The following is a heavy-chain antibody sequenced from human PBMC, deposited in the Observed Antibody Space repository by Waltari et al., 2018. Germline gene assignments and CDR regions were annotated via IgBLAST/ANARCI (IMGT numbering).Heavy chain of an antibody. CDR1: GFSLTNSRVA. V-gene: IGHV2-26*01. CDR2: IFSNDET. J-gene: IGHJ4*02. Sequence: QVTLKESGPVLVKPTETLTLTCTVSGFSLTNSRVAVSWIRQPPGKALEWLADIFSNDETSYSAALKSSLTISKDPSKSQVVLTMTNMDPVDTATYYCXXXPGQSGPGSHTLDYWGQGTLVTVSA. D-gene: IGHD3-10*01. CDR3: XXXPGQSGPGSHTLDY.